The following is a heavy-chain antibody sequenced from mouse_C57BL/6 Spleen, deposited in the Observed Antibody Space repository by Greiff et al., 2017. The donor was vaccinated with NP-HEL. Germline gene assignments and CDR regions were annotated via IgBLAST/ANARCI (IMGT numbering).Heavy chain of an antibody. J-gene: IGHJ3*01. D-gene: IGHD1-2*01. V-gene: IGHV1-54*01. CDR3: ARGDGPFAY. CDR1: GYAFTNYL. CDR2: INPGSGGT. Sequence: QVQLKQSGAELVRPGTSVKVSCKASGYAFTNYLIEWVKQRPGQGLEWIGVINPGSGGTNYNEKFKGKATLTADKSSSTAYMQLSSLTSEDSAVYFCARGDGPFAYWGQGTLVTVSA.